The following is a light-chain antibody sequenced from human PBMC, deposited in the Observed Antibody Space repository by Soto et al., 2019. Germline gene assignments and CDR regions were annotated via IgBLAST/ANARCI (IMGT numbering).Light chain of an antibody. CDR2: DAS. J-gene: IGKJ5*01. Sequence: AIQLTHSPSSLSASVGDRVTITCRASQGISSALAWYQQKPGKAPKLLIYDASSLESGVPSRFSGSGSGTDFTLTISSLQPEDFATYYCQQFNNYLITFGQGTRLEVK. V-gene: IGKV1D-13*01. CDR1: QGISSA. CDR3: QQFNNYLIT.